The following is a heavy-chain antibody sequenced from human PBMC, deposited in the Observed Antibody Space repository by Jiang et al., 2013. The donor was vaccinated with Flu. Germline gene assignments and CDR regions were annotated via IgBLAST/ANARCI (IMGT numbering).Heavy chain of an antibody. Sequence: GPGLVKPSQTLSLTCAVSGGSISSGGYSWSWIRQPPGKGLEWIGYIYHSGSTYYNPSLKSRVTISVDRSKNQFSLKLSSVTAADTAVYYCARAFPSIYCSSTSCYTTGGFDYWGQGTLVTVSS. CDR3: ARAFPSIYCSSTSCYTTGGFDY. CDR1: GGSISSGGYS. V-gene: IGHV4-30-2*01. D-gene: IGHD2-2*02. CDR2: IYHSGST. J-gene: IGHJ4*02.